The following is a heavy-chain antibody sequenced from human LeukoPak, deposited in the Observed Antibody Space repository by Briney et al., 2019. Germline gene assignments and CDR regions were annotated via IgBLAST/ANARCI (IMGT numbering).Heavy chain of an antibody. CDR1: GFTVSSNY. CDR2: IYSGGST. V-gene: IGHV3-53*01. J-gene: IGHJ4*02. CDR3: ARQYYGGKGYFDY. Sequence: GGSLRLSCAASGFTVSSNYMSWVRQAPGKGLEWVSVIYSGGSTYYADSVKGRFTISRDNSKNTLYLQMNSLRAEDTAVYYCARQYYGGKGYFDYWGQGTLVTVSS. D-gene: IGHD4-23*01.